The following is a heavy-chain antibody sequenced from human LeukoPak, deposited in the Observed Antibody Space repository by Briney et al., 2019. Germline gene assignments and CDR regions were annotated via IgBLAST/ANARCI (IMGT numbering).Heavy chain of an antibody. V-gene: IGHV4-39*01. CDR1: GGSISSSSYY. Sequence: SETLSLTCTVSGGSISSSSYYWGWIRQPPGKGLEWIGSIYYSGSTYYNPSLKSRVTISVDTSKNQFSLKLSSVTAADTAVYYCARHQPATHWGQGTLVTVSS. J-gene: IGHJ4*02. CDR2: IYYSGST. CDR3: ARHQPATH.